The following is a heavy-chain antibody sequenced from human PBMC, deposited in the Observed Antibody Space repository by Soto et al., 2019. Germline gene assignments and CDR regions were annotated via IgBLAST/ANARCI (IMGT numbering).Heavy chain of an antibody. J-gene: IGHJ6*02. V-gene: IGHV4-34*01. CDR1: GGSGGSFSGYY. CDR2: INHSGST. D-gene: IGHD5-12*01. CDR3: ARDPNIVATMGSIYYYYGMDV. Sequence: SETLSLTCAVSGGSGGSFSGYYWSWIRQPPGKGLEWIGEINHSGSTNYNPSLKSRVTISVDTSKNQFSLKLSSVTAEDTAVYYCARDPNIVATMGSIYYYYGMDVWGQGTTVTVSS.